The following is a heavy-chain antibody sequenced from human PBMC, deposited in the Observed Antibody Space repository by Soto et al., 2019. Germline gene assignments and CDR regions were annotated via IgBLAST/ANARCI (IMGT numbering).Heavy chain of an antibody. CDR3: ERYAYYSSGHDDEH. J-gene: IGHJ4*02. V-gene: IGHV4-38-2*02. Sequence: SESLSLTCSVSGYSINRGYYWGWLRQAPGKGLEWIGSIYHRGATYYTPSFKTRATISLDTSKYQFTLRLTSVTAADTAVYCCERYAYYSSGHDDEHWSQGTLVTVSS. CDR2: IYHRGAT. CDR1: GYSINRGYY. D-gene: IGHD3-22*01.